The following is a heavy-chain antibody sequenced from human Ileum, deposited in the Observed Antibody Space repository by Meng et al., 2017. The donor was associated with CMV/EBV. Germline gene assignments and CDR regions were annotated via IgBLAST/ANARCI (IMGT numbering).Heavy chain of an antibody. J-gene: IGHJ4*02. CDR2: IYYSGST. CDR3: ARAIAVAGTRRAFDY. V-gene: IGHV4-59*01. CDR1: GGSISSYY. Sequence: SETLSLTCTVSGGSISSYYWSWFRQPPGKGLEWIGYIYYSGSTNYNPSLKSRVTISVDTSKNQFSLKLSSVTAADTAVYYCARAIAVAGTRRAFDYWGQGTLVTVSS. D-gene: IGHD6-19*01.